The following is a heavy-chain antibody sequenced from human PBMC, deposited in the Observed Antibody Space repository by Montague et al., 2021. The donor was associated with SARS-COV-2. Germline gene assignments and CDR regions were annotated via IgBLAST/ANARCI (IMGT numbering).Heavy chain of an antibody. D-gene: IGHD3-10*01. Sequence: SETLSLTCTASGGSITRNYYWGWIRQPPGKGLEWVGNIYYGGTTFINPSLESRVTISVDASKNQFSLNLTSVTAADTAVYYCARPLVRGVPKAFDIWGQGALVIVSS. CDR2: IYYGGTT. CDR3: ARPLVRGVPKAFDI. J-gene: IGHJ3*02. V-gene: IGHV4-39*01. CDR1: GGSITRNYY.